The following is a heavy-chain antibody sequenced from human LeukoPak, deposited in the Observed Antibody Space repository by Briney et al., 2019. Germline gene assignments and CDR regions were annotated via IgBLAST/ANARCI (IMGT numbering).Heavy chain of an antibody. J-gene: IGHJ4*02. Sequence: PSETLSLTCAVYGGSFSGYYWSWIRQPPGKGLEWIGEINHSGSTNYNPSLKSRVTISVDTSKNQFSLKLSSVTAADTAVYYCARRRRYCSSTSCYFDYWGQGTLVTVSS. CDR2: INHSGST. CDR1: GGSFSGYY. V-gene: IGHV4-34*01. D-gene: IGHD2-2*01. CDR3: ARRRRYCSSTSCYFDY.